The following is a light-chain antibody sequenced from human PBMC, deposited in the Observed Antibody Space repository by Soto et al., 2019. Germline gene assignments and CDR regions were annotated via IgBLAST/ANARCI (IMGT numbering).Light chain of an antibody. CDR3: QKYNSAPWT. CDR2: AAS. J-gene: IGKJ1*01. V-gene: IGKV1-27*01. CDR1: QGISNY. Sequence: DIHMTQSPSSLSASVGARVTITCRASQGISNYLAWYQQKPGKVPKLLIYAASTLQSGVPSRFSGSGSGTAFTLTISSLQPEDVATYYCQKYNSAPWTFGQGTKVEIK.